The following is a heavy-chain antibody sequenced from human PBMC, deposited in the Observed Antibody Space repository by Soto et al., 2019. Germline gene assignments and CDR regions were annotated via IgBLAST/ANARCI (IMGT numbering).Heavy chain of an antibody. J-gene: IGHJ6*02. CDR2: TIPMFGTP. CDR1: GCTFSKYA. D-gene: IGHD4-17*01. V-gene: IGHV1-69*01. Sequence: QVQLVQSGAEMQQPGASVRVSCTASGCTFSKYAFSWVRQAPGQGLEWLGGTIPMFGTPNYAQKFQGRVAISEDESTATVYMELISLRSEYTAVYFCARPLRDTNYYYGMAVWGPGTTVTGSS. CDR3: ARPLRDTNYYYGMAV.